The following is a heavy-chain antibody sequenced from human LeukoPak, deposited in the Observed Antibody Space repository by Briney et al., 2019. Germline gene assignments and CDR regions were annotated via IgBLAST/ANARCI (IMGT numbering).Heavy chain of an antibody. CDR2: IYPGDSDT. CDR1: GYSFTSYW. Sequence: GESLKISCKGSGYSFTSYWIGWVRLMPGKGLQWMGIIYPGDSDTRYSPSFQGQVTISADKSINTAYLQWSSLKASDTAMYYCARSLSSGWSDVFDIWGQGTMVTVSS. V-gene: IGHV5-51*01. J-gene: IGHJ3*02. CDR3: ARSLSSGWSDVFDI. D-gene: IGHD6-19*01.